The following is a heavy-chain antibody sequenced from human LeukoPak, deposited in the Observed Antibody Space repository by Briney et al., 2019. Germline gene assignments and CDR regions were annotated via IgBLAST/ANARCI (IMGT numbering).Heavy chain of an antibody. CDR2: ISGSGGST. J-gene: IGHJ4*02. CDR1: GFTFSSYA. Sequence: GGSLRLSCAASGFTFSSYAMSWVRQAPGKGLEWVSAISGSGGSTYYADSVKGRFTISRDNSKNTLYLQMNSLRAEDTAVYYCAKGTTMIVVVTLIDYWGQGTLVTVSS. D-gene: IGHD3-22*01. V-gene: IGHV3-23*01. CDR3: AKGTTMIVVVTLIDY.